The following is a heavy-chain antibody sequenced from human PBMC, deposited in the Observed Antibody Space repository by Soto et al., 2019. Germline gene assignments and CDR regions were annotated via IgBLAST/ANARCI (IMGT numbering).Heavy chain of an antibody. CDR3: ARDVYEILGRVVRRLDS. V-gene: IGHV3-7*03. CDR1: GFTFGDYW. Sequence: DVQLVESGGALVQPGGSLRLSCAASGFTFGDYWMTWVRQAPGKGLEWVANLKRDGRERYYVDSVKGRFSVPRDNAKNSLYLQMNNLRPEDTAVYYCARDVYEILGRVVRRLDSWGQGTLVTVSS. D-gene: IGHD2-8*01. J-gene: IGHJ4*02. CDR2: LKRDGRER.